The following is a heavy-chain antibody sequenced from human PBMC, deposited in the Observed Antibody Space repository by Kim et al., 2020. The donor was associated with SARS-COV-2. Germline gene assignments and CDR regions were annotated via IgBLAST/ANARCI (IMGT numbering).Heavy chain of an antibody. D-gene: IGHD3-10*01. J-gene: IGHJ4*02. V-gene: IGHV4-39*01. Sequence: YNPSLKSRVTISVDTSKNQFSLKLSSVTAADTAVYYCARQEASGEFHFDYWGQGTLVTVSS. CDR3: ARQEASGEFHFDY.